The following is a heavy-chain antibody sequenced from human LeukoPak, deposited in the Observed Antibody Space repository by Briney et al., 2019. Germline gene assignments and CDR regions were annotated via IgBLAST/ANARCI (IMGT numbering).Heavy chain of an antibody. J-gene: IGHJ4*02. CDR3: AKDPDITMIVVAN. Sequence: GTSLRLSCVASGFTFSSYGMHWVRQAPGKGLEWVAVIWYDGSNKYYADSVKGRFTISRDNSKNTLYLQMNSLRAEDTAVYYCAKDPDITMIVVANWGQGTLVTVSS. CDR2: IWYDGSNK. V-gene: IGHV3-33*06. D-gene: IGHD3-22*01. CDR1: GFTFSSYG.